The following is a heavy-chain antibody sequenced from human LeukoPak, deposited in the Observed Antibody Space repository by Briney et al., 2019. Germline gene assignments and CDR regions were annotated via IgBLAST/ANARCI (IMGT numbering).Heavy chain of an antibody. D-gene: IGHD2-2*01. CDR1: GFTVSSNY. CDR3: ARDVYCSSTTCSYYFDY. CDR2: IYSGGST. J-gene: IGHJ4*02. Sequence: GGSLRLSCAASGFTVSSNYMSWVRQAPGKGLEWVSVIYSGGSTYYADSVKGRFTISRDNSKNTLYLQMNSLRAEDTAVYYCARDVYCSSTTCSYYFDYRGQGTLVTVSS. V-gene: IGHV3-53*01.